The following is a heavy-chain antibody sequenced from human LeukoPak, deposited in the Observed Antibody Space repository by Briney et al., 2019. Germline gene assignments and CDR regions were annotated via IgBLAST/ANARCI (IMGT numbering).Heavy chain of an antibody. D-gene: IGHD3-10*01. J-gene: IGHJ4*02. CDR3: ARDGERSFDY. Sequence: PGGSLRLSCAASGFTFNTYGMHWVRQAPGKGLEWVAVIWYEGDHGNYADSVKGRFTISRDNSKSTLFLHMNNVRVDDTAVYYCARDGERSFDYWGQGTLVTVSS. V-gene: IGHV3-33*01. CDR2: IWYEGDHG. CDR1: GFTFNTYG.